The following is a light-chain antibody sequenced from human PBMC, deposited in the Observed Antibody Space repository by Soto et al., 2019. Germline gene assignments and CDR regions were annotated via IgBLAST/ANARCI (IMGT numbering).Light chain of an antibody. Sequence: QSPLTQPASVSGAPGQSITISCAGTSSDVGGYNYVSWYQQHPGKAPRLMIYDVSDRPSGISNRFSGSKSDNTASLTISGLQAEDEADYYCSSYTSSSTVVFGGGTKLTV. J-gene: IGLJ2*01. CDR2: DVS. CDR1: SSDVGGYNY. V-gene: IGLV2-14*01. CDR3: SSYTSSSTVV.